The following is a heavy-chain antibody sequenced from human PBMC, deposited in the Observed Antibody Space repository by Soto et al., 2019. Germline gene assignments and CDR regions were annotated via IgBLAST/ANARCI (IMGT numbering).Heavy chain of an antibody. CDR3: GKDTLDCSGGDCPLFYYYGMDV. CDR2: ISNDGTKK. Sequence: GGSLRLSCATSGFTFRGYGMHWVRQAPGKGLEWLAVISNDGTKKFFADSVKGRLTLSRDNARNTLYLQINSLRAEDTAVYFCGKDTLDCSGGDCPLFYYYGMDVWGQGTTVTVSS. CDR1: GFTFRGYG. J-gene: IGHJ6*02. V-gene: IGHV3-30*18. D-gene: IGHD2-15*01.